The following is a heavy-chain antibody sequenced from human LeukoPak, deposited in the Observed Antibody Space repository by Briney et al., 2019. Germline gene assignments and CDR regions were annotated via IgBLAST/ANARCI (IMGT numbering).Heavy chain of an antibody. CDR1: GGSISSYY. V-gene: IGHV4-59*08. CDR2: IYYSGST. Sequence: SETLSLTCTVSGGSISSYYWSWIRQPPGKGLEWIGYIYYSGSTNYNPSLKSRVTISVDTSKNQFSLKLSSVTAADTAVYYCARVYCSSTSCYLYGMDVWGQGTTVTVSS. D-gene: IGHD2-2*01. J-gene: IGHJ6*02. CDR3: ARVYCSSTSCYLYGMDV.